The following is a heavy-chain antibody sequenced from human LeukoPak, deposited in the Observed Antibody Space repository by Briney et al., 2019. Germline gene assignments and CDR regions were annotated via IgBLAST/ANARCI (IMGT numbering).Heavy chain of an antibody. Sequence: ASVKVSCKASGYTFTSYGISWVRQAPGQGLEWMGIINPSGGSTSYAQKFQGRVTMTRDTSTSTVYMELSSLRSEDTAVYYCARDGRDCSSTSCYDYYYYMDVWGKGTTVTVSS. CDR2: INPSGGST. D-gene: IGHD2-2*01. V-gene: IGHV1-46*01. CDR1: GYTFTSYG. J-gene: IGHJ6*03. CDR3: ARDGRDCSSTSCYDYYYYMDV.